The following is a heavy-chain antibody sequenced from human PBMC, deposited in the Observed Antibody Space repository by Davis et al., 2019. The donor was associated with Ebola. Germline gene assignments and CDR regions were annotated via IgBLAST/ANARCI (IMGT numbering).Heavy chain of an antibody. CDR1: GYTFTSYY. CDR2: INPGDGTT. CDR3: TRGENDGSGNYVGDY. V-gene: IGHV1-46*01. Sequence: ASVKVSCKASGYTFTSYYMHWVRQAPGQGLEWMGIINPGDGTTNYAQKFQGRVTMTRDTAANTIYMELNSLRFEDTAVYYCTRGENDGSGNYVGDYWGQGTLVTVSS. D-gene: IGHD3-10*01. J-gene: IGHJ4*02.